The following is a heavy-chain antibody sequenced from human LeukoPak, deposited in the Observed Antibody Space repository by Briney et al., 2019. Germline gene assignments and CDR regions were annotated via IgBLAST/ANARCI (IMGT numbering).Heavy chain of an antibody. V-gene: IGHV3-23*01. CDR1: GFTFTTYA. J-gene: IGHJ4*02. Sequence: PGGSLRLSCAASGFTFTTYAKSWVRQAPGKGLEWVAAIRDSGASTYYADSVKDRFTISRDNSRSTLYLQINNLRAEDTAVYYCAKDKGLSGVYYFAYWGQGTLITVSS. CDR3: AKDKGLSGVYYFAY. CDR2: IRDSGAST. D-gene: IGHD5-12*01.